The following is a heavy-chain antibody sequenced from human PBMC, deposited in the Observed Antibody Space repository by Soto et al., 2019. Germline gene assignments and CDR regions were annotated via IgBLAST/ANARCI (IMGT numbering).Heavy chain of an antibody. V-gene: IGHV4-59*01. D-gene: IGHD3-16*01. CDR3: AREPSSAVLNLGDFDI. CDR2: IYYSGST. J-gene: IGHJ3*02. CDR1: GGSISSYY. Sequence: SETLSLTCTVSGGSISSYYWSWIRQPPGKGLEWIGYIYYSGSTNYNPSLKSRVTISVDTSKSQFSLKLSSVTAADAAVYYCAREPSSAVLNLGDFDIWGQGTMVTVSS.